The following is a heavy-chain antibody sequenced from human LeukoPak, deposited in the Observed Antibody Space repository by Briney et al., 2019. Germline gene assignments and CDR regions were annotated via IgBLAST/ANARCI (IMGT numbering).Heavy chain of an antibody. CDR3: ARDPYSSSWSYGMDV. Sequence: PGGSLRLSCTATGFTFSNYWMSWVRQTPEQGLEWLANIKQDGSETVYVDSVKGRFTISRDNAPSSLYLQMNSLRAEDTAVYYCARDPYSSSWSYGMDVWGQGTAVTVSS. J-gene: IGHJ6*02. CDR2: IKQDGSET. D-gene: IGHD6-13*01. V-gene: IGHV3-7*05. CDR1: GFTFSNYW.